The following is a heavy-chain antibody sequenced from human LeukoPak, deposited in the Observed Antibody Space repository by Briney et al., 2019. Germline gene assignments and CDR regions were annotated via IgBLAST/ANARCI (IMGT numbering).Heavy chain of an antibody. V-gene: IGHV3-7*03. CDR3: ARGAGLDV. CDR1: GFTFSSYW. CDR2: INHNGNVN. Sequence: GVLRLSCAASGFTFSSYWMNWARQAPGKGLEWVASINHNGNVNYYVDSVKGRFTISRDNAKNSLYLQMSNLRAEDTAVYFCARGAGLDVWGQGATVTVSS. D-gene: IGHD3-16*01. J-gene: IGHJ6*02.